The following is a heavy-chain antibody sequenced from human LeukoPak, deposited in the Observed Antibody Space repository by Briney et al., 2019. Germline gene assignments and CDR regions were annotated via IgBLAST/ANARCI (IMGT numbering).Heavy chain of an antibody. D-gene: IGHD2-15*01. Sequence: GGSLRLSCAASGFTFSSYEMNWVRQAPGKGLEWVSYISSSGSTIYYADSVKGRFTISRDNAKNSLYLQMNSLRAEDTAVYYCARDPRLYCSGGSCPGVYYYYYMDVWGKGTTVTVSS. J-gene: IGHJ6*03. CDR1: GFTFSSYE. CDR3: ARDPRLYCSGGSCPGVYYYYYMDV. CDR2: ISSSGSTI. V-gene: IGHV3-48*03.